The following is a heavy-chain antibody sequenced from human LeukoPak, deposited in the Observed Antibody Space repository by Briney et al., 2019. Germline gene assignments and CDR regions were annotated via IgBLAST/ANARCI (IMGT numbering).Heavy chain of an antibody. CDR2: ISYDVGKK. V-gene: IGHV3-30*18. Sequence: QPGGSLRLSCAAAGFTFSSYGMHWVRQAPGKGLEWVAVISYDVGKKYYADSVKGRFTISRENSKNTLYLQMNSLRAEDTAVYYCAKDDYYDTSGYRDWGQGTLVTVSS. J-gene: IGHJ4*02. CDR3: AKDDYYDTSGYRD. CDR1: GFTFSSYG. D-gene: IGHD3-22*01.